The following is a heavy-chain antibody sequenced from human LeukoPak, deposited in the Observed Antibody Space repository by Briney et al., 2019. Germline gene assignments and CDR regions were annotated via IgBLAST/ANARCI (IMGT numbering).Heavy chain of an antibody. CDR2: ISSSGSTI. CDR3: ARSPPLWNGDAFDI. Sequence: PGGSLRLSCAASGFTFSDYYMSWIRQAPGKGLEWVSYISSSGSTIYYADSVKGRFTISRDNAKNSLSLQMNSLRAEDTAVYYCARSPPLWNGDAFDIWGQGTMVTVSS. CDR1: GFTFSDYY. D-gene: IGHD1-1*01. J-gene: IGHJ3*02. V-gene: IGHV3-11*04.